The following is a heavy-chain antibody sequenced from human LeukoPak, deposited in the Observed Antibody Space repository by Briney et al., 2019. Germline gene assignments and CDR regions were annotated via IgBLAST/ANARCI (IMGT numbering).Heavy chain of an antibody. J-gene: IGHJ6*02. CDR2: IIPILGIA. V-gene: IGHV1-69*04. CDR1: GGTFSSYA. CDR3: AREGASPGRTDWLLPSNYYGMDV. Sequence: SVKVSCKASGGTFSSYAISWVRQAPGQGLEWMGRIIPILGIANYAQKFQGRVTITADKSTSTAYMELSSLRSEDTAVYYCAREGASPGRTDWLLPSNYYGMDVWGQGTTVTVSS. D-gene: IGHD3-9*01.